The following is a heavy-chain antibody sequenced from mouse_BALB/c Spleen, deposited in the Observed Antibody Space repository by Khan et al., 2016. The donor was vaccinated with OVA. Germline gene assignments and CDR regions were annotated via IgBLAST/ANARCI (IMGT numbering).Heavy chain of an antibody. J-gene: IGHJ2*01. D-gene: IGHD1-2*01. V-gene: IGHV3-1*02. CDR2: IPYSGST. Sequence: EVELVESGPGLVKPSPSLSLTCTVTGYSITSGYGWNWIRQFPGNKLEWMGYIPYSGSTNYNPSLQSRATITRDTSKNQFFLQLNSVTTEDTATYYCARTARIKYWGQGTTLTVSS. CDR1: GYSITSGYG. CDR3: ARTARIKY.